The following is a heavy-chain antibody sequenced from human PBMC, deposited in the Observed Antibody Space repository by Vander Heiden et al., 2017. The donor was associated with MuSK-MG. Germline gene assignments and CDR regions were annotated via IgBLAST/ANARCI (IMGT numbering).Heavy chain of an antibody. J-gene: IGHJ6*02. CDR1: GDSISSDNYY. D-gene: IGHD2-15*01. Sequence: QLQLRESGPGLVKSSETLSLTCTVSGDSISSDNYYWVWIRQPPGKGLEWIGSIFYSGTTYYTPSRQSRVTISVDTSQNQFSLKLNSVNAEDTGLYYCARHVDDRGNTMGMDVWGRGTMVTVSS. CDR3: ARHVDDRGNTMGMDV. CDR2: IFYSGTT. V-gene: IGHV4-39*01.